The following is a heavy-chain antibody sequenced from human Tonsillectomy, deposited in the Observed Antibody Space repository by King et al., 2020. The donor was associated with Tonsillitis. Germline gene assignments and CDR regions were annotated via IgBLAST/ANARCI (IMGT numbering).Heavy chain of an antibody. V-gene: IGHV3-30*02. CDR3: TKGLPGEVGTFVDY. D-gene: IGHD3-10*01. Sequence: VQLVESGGGVVHPGGSLRLSCAASGFAFSTYGMHWVRQAPGKGLEWVAYIQSDETNKHYADSMKGRFTISRDNSKNRLFLKMNSLRAEDTAVYYCTKGLPGEVGTFVDYWGQGTLVTVSS. J-gene: IGHJ4*02. CDR2: IQSDETNK. CDR1: GFAFSTYG.